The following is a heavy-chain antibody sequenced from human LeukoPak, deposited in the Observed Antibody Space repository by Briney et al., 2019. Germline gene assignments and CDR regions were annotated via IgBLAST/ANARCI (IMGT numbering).Heavy chain of an antibody. J-gene: IGHJ4*02. CDR1: GFTFSSYG. Sequence: PGRSLRLSCAASGFTFSSYGMHWVRQAPGKGLEWVAVISYDGSNKYYADSVKGRFTISRDNSKNTLYLQMNSLRAEDTAVYYCGNRPLYSGGWSVDYWGQGTLVTVSS. CDR2: ISYDGSNK. D-gene: IGHD6-19*01. V-gene: IGHV3-30*18. CDR3: GNRPLYSGGWSVDY.